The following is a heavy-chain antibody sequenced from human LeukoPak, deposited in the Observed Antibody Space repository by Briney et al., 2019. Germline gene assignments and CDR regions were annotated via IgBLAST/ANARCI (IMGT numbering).Heavy chain of an antibody. Sequence: PSETLSLTCAVYGGSFSGYYWSWIRQPPGKGLEWIGEINHSGSTNYNPSLKSRVTISVDTSKNQFSLKLSSVTATDTAVYYCARLVDDSSGWETIDYWGQGTLVTVSS. V-gene: IGHV4-34*01. D-gene: IGHD6-19*01. CDR3: ARLVDDSSGWETIDY. J-gene: IGHJ4*02. CDR1: GGSFSGYY. CDR2: INHSGST.